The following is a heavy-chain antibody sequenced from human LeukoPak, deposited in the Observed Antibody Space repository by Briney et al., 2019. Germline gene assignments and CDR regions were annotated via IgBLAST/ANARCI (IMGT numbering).Heavy chain of an antibody. CDR1: GGSISSGSYY. CDR3: ASTYCGGDCSYYYYMDV. Sequence: PSETLSLTCTVSGGSISSGSYYWSWIRQPAGKGLEWIGRIYTSGSTNYNPSLKSRVTISVDTSKNQFSLKLSSVTAADTAVYYCASTYCGGDCSYYYYMDVWGKGTTVIVSS. V-gene: IGHV4-61*02. J-gene: IGHJ6*03. CDR2: IYTSGST. D-gene: IGHD2-21*02.